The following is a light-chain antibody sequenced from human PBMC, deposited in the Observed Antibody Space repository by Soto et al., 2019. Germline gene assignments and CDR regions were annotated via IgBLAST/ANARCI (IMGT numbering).Light chain of an antibody. Sequence: QSVLTQPPSVSAAPGQKVTISCSGSSSNIGSKTVSWNQQLPGSAPRVLIYNNNERPSGVPDRFSGSKSGTSASLAISGLQSEDEADYYCATWDDSLPAVFGGGTQLTVL. CDR3: ATWDDSLPAV. CDR2: NNN. V-gene: IGLV1-44*01. CDR1: SSNIGSKT. J-gene: IGLJ2*01.